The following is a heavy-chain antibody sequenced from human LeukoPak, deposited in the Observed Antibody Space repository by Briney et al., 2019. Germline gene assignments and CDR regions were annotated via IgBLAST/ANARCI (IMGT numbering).Heavy chain of an antibody. CDR1: GFTFSSFD. CDR2: ISSDSSDI. V-gene: IGHV3-21*01. J-gene: IGHJ4*02. D-gene: IGHD5-18*01. CDR3: ASGYTYVRLGDH. Sequence: GGSLRLSCAASGFTFSSFDMNWVRQAPGKGLEWVSSISSDSSDIYYADSVKGRFTISRDNAKNTLFLQMNSLRAEDTAVYYCASGYTYVRLGDHWGQGTLVTVSS.